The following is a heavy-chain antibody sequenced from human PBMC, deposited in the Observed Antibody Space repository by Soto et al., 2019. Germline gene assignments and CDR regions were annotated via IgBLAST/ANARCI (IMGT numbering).Heavy chain of an antibody. CDR2: IYYSRST. D-gene: IGHD6-13*01. Sequence: QVQLQEAGPGLVKPSQTLSLTYTVSGGSISSGGYYWSWIRQHPGKGLAWIGYIYYSRSTYYNPSLQCRVTISVDTYKNQFSVKLGAVSAADTAVYYCAREGGYSSSWYSYDYYYMDVWGKGTTVTVSS. J-gene: IGHJ6*03. CDR3: AREGGYSSSWYSYDYYYMDV. V-gene: IGHV4-31*03. CDR1: GGSISSGGYY.